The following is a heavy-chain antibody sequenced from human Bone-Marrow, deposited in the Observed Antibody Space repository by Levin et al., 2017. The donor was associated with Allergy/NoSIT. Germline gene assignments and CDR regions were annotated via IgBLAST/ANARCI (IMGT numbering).Heavy chain of an antibody. V-gene: IGHV5-51*01. D-gene: IGHD2-8*02. J-gene: IGHJ6*03. CDR3: ARQLVTPSYYYYYMDV. CDR1: GYSFTNDW. Sequence: GESLKISCKGSGYSFTNDWIGWVRQMPGKGLEWMGIINLADSDTRYSPPFEGQVVISADKSINTAYLQWRRLKASDTAMYYCARQLVTPSYYYYYMDVWGQGTTVTVSS. CDR2: INLADSDT.